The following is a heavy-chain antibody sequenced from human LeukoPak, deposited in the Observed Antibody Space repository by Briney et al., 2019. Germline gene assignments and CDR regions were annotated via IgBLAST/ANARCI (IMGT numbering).Heavy chain of an antibody. V-gene: IGHV1-18*01. Sequence: ASVKVSCKASDYSFRYYDITWVRQAPGQGLEWLGWISAYNGDTNYAQKLQGRVTMTTDTSTGTAYMELRSLRSDDTAVYYCARHYYDSGGYNSAFDYWGQGTLVTVSS. J-gene: IGHJ4*02. CDR2: ISAYNGDT. CDR1: DYSFRYYD. D-gene: IGHD3-22*01. CDR3: ARHYYDSGGYNSAFDY.